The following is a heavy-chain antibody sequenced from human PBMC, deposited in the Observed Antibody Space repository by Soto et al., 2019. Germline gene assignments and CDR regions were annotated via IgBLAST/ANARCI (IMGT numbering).Heavy chain of an antibody. CDR1: GLTVRDYG. V-gene: IGHV3-30*18. Sequence: ACCMEISSVASGLTVRDYGMHGVRHSPGKGLEWVAVISYHGNEYYSDSVKGRFTISRDNSEKTLYLQMNSLRAEDTAVYYCAKLAVVVPATPHDYMDVWGQGTAVPVSS. J-gene: IGHJ6*02. CDR3: AKLAVVVPATPHDYMDV. CDR2: ISYHGNE. D-gene: IGHD2-2*01.